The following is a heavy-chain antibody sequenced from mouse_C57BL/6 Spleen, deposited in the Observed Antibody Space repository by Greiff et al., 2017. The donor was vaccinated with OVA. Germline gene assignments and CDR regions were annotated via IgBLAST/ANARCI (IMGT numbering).Heavy chain of an antibody. CDR1: GYAFSSSW. V-gene: IGHV1-82*01. CDR3: ARGPNYAPFAY. J-gene: IGHJ3*01. Sequence: QVQLQQSGPELVKPGASVKISCKASGYAFSSSWMNWVKQRPGKGLEWIGRIYPGDGDTNYNGKFKGKATLTADKSSSTAYMQLSSLTSEDSAVYFCARGPNYAPFAYWGQGTLVTVSA. CDR2: IYPGDGDT. D-gene: IGHD1-1*02.